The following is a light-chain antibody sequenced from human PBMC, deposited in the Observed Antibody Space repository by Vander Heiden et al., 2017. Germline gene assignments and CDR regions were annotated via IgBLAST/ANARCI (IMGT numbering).Light chain of an antibody. Sequence: QSVLSQPPPVSAAPGQKVTISCSGSSSNIGKNYVSWYQQLPGTAPKLLIYDNNKRPSGIPDRFSGSKSGTSATLGITGLQTGDEADYYCGTWDSILTAVVFGPGTKVTVL. V-gene: IGLV1-51*01. CDR2: DNN. CDR1: SSNIGKNY. J-gene: IGLJ1*01. CDR3: GTWDSILTAVV.